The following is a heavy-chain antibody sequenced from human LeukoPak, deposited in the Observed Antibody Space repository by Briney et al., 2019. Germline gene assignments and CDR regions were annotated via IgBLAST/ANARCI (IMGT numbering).Heavy chain of an antibody. CDR2: ISYDGSNK. CDR3: ARDRYCGGDCYSSYFDY. D-gene: IGHD2-21*02. CDR1: GFTFSSYA. Sequence: PGGSLRLSCAASGFTFSSYAVLWVRQAPVKGLEWVTVISYDGSNKYYADSVKGRFTISRDNSKNTLYLQMNSLRAEDTAVYYCARDRYCGGDCYSSYFDYWGQGTLVTVSS. V-gene: IGHV3-30-3*01. J-gene: IGHJ4*02.